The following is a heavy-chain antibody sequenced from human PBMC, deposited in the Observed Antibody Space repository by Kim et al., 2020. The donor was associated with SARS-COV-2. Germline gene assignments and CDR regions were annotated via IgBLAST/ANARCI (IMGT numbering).Heavy chain of an antibody. CDR3: ARFLDYYGSGSYYNLYYYYYGMDV. CDR2: ISSSGSTI. CDR1: GFTFSDYY. Sequence: GGSLRLSCAASGFTFSDYYMSWIRQAPGKGLEWVSYISSSGSTIYYADSVKGRFTISRDNAKNSLYLQMNSLRAEDTAVYYCARFLDYYGSGSYYNLYYYYYGMDVWGQGTTVTVSS. D-gene: IGHD3-10*01. J-gene: IGHJ6*02. V-gene: IGHV3-11*04.